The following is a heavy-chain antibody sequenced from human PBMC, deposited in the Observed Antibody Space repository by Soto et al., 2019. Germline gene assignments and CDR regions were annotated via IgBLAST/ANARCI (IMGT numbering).Heavy chain of an antibody. CDR3: AKLGFPYSGYDYEWRKVFDY. CDR2: ISGSGGST. CDR1: GFTFNTYG. J-gene: IGHJ4*02. Sequence: EVQLVESGGGLVQSGGSLILSCAASGFTFNTYGMTWVRQAPGRGLEWVSGISGSGGSTSYSDSVKGRFTISRDNSRNTLYLQMNSLRAEDTAVYYCAKLGFPYSGYDYEWRKVFDYWGQGTPVTVSS. D-gene: IGHD5-12*01. V-gene: IGHV3-23*04.